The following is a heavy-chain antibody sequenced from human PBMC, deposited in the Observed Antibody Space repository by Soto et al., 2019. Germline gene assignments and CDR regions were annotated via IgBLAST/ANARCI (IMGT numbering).Heavy chain of an antibody. D-gene: IGHD5-12*01. V-gene: IGHV1-69*14. CDR1: GGTFSTSA. CDR3: ARDKDRLQLGGNYYYILDV. Sequence: VQLEQSGPEVKKPGSSVKVSCKASGGTFSTSALSWVRQAPGQGLEWMGGIMPVFPTPDYAQKFQGRVTXTXDKXTSTAYMELGGLTSDDTAVYYCARDKDRLQLGGNYYYILDVWGQGTAVTVSS. CDR2: IMPVFPTP. J-gene: IGHJ6*02.